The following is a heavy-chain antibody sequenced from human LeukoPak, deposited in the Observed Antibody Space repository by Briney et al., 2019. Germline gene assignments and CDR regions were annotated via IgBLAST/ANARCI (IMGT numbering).Heavy chain of an antibody. CDR2: IYYSGST. D-gene: IGHD6-13*01. CDR3: ANILGTDFDY. Sequence: SETLSLTCTVSGGSISSSSYYWGWIRQLPGKGLEWIGSIYYSGSTYYNPSLKSRVTISVDTSKNQFSLKLSSVTAADTAVYYCANILGTDFDYWGQGTLVTVSS. J-gene: IGHJ4*02. V-gene: IGHV4-39*01. CDR1: GGSISSSSYY.